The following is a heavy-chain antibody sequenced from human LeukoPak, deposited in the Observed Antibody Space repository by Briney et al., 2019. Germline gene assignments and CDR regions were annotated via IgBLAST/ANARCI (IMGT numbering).Heavy chain of an antibody. J-gene: IGHJ3*02. V-gene: IGHV4-30-2*01. CDR1: GGSISSGGYS. D-gene: IGHD6-6*01. Sequence: SETLSLTCAVSGGSISSGGYSWSWIRQPPGKGLEWIGYIYHSGSTYYNPSLKSRVTISVDRSKNQFSLKLSSVTAADTAVYYCARDTGYSSSSGRAFDIWGQGTMVTVSP. CDR2: IYHSGST. CDR3: ARDTGYSSSSGRAFDI.